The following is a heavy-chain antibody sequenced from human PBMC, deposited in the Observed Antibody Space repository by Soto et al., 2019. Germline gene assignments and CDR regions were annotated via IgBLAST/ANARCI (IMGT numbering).Heavy chain of an antibody. Sequence: QVQLQESGPGLVKPSGTLSLTCVVSGASISGGHWWSWVRQSPGKGLAWIGEIYQSGSTNYNPSLKSRVIISVANSKNQFSLMLTSVTAADTALYYCARDRGSTMTGDALDIWGQGTMVTVSS. D-gene: IGHD3-16*01. CDR3: ARDRGSTMTGDALDI. CDR1: GASISGGHW. V-gene: IGHV4-4*02. CDR2: IYQSGST. J-gene: IGHJ3*02.